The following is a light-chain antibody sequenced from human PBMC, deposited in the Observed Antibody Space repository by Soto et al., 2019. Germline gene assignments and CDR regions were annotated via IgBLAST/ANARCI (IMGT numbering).Light chain of an antibody. J-gene: IGLJ1*01. V-gene: IGLV2-14*01. CDR3: SSDTSSSFYV. CDR2: DVS. Sequence: QSALTQPASVSGSPGQSITISCTGTSSDVGGYNYVSWYQQHPGKAPQLLIYDVSNRPSGVSNRFSGSKSGNTASLTISGLQADDEAAYYGSSDTSSSFYVFGTGTKLTVL. CDR1: SSDVGGYNY.